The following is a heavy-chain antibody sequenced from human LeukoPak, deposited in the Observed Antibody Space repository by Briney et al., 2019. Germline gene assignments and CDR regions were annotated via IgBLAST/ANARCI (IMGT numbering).Heavy chain of an antibody. CDR2: ISYDGSNK. Sequence: PGGSLRLSCAASGFTFSSYATHWVRQAPGKGLEWVAVISYDGSNKYYADSVKGRFTISRDNSKNTQYLQMNSLRAEDTAVYYCARAYGSGSYFYVWGQGTLVTVSS. J-gene: IGHJ4*02. D-gene: IGHD3-10*01. V-gene: IGHV3-30*04. CDR1: GFTFSSYA. CDR3: ARAYGSGSYFYV.